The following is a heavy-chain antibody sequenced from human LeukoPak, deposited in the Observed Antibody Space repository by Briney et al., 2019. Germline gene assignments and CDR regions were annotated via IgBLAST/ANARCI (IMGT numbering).Heavy chain of an antibody. CDR1: GYTFTTYG. D-gene: IGHD6-13*01. J-gene: IGHJ4*02. Sequence: GASVKVSCKASGYTFTTYGITWVRQAPGQGLEWMGWISTYNGNTNYAQNLQGRVTMTTDTSTSTAYMELRSLTSDDTAVYYCARGEGYTSTWYQPHFDYWGQGTLVTVSS. CDR2: ISTYNGNT. CDR3: ARGEGYTSTWYQPHFDY. V-gene: IGHV1-18*01.